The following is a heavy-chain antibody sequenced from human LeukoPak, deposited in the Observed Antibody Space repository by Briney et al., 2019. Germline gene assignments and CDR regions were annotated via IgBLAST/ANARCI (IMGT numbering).Heavy chain of an antibody. D-gene: IGHD3-22*01. J-gene: IGHJ4*02. Sequence: SGTLSLTCAVSGGSISSSNWWSWVRQPPGKGLEWIGYIYYSGSTNYNPSLKSRVTISVDTSKNQFSLKLSSVTAADTAVYYCARADYYDSTGDDYWGQGTLVTVSS. V-gene: IGHV4-4*02. CDR3: ARADYYDSTGDDY. CDR1: GGSISSSNW. CDR2: IYYSGST.